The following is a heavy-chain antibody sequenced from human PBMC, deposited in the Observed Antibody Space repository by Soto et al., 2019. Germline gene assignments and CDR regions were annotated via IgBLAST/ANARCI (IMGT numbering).Heavy chain of an antibody. CDR3: SRQMLSPYNH. Sequence: EVQLVESGGGLVQPGVSLRLSCAASGFTFSGSAIHWVRQAAWKGLEWLGFIRSKAKNYATAYGASVKGRFTISRDDSKNTAYLQMNSLKTEDTAIYYCSRQMLSPYNHWGKGTLVTVSS. J-gene: IGHJ5*02. D-gene: IGHD2-2*02. CDR1: GFTFSGSA. CDR2: IRSKAKNYAT. V-gene: IGHV3-73*01.